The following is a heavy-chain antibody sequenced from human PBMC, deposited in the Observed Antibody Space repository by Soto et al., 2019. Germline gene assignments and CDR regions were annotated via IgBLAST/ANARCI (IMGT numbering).Heavy chain of an antibody. J-gene: IGHJ3*02. D-gene: IGHD6-19*01. CDR3: SSSPDFLGAVAAPHGAFDI. V-gene: IGHV1-18*01. CDR1: GYTFTSYG. Sequence: GASVKVSCKASGYTFTSYGISWVRQAPGQGLEWMGWISAYNGNTNYAQKLQGRGTMTTDTSTSTAYMELRSLRSDDTAVYYCSSSPDFLGAVAAPHGAFDIWGQGTMVTVSS. CDR2: ISAYNGNT.